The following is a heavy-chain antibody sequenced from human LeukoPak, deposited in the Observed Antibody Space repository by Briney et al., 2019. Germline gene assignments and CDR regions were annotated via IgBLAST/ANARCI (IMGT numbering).Heavy chain of an antibody. D-gene: IGHD2-21*02. Sequence: PGGSLRLSCAASGFTFSSYGMHWVRQAPGKGLEWEAVISYDGSNKYYADSVKGRFTISRDNSKNTLYLQMNSLRAEDTAVYYCAKDPRWYCGGDCPYYMDVWGKGTTVTVSS. CDR3: AKDPRWYCGGDCPYYMDV. CDR1: GFTFSSYG. CDR2: ISYDGSNK. V-gene: IGHV3-30*18. J-gene: IGHJ6*03.